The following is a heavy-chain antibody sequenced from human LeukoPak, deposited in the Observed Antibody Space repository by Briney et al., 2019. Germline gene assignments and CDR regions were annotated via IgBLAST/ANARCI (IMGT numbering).Heavy chain of an antibody. Sequence: ASVKVSCKASGYTFTTYGITWVRQAPGQGLEWMGWISAYNGSTNYAQKLQGRVTMTTDTSTSTAYMELRSLRSDDTAVYYCARDQSPGDIVPTTFDYWGQGTLVTVSS. CDR1: GYTFTTYG. V-gene: IGHV1-18*04. D-gene: IGHD5-12*01. CDR3: ARDQSPGDIVPTTFDY. CDR2: ISAYNGST. J-gene: IGHJ4*02.